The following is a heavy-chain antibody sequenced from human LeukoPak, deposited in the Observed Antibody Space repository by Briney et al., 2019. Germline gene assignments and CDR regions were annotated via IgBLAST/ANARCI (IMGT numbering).Heavy chain of an antibody. Sequence: ASVKVSCKASGYTFTGYYMHWVRQAPGQGLEWMGWINPNSGGTNYAQKFQGRVTMARDTSISTAYMELSRLRSDDTAVYYCARDFQDNWNLGFDYWGKGTTATVSS. CDR1: GYTFTGYY. CDR3: ARDFQDNWNLGFDY. J-gene: IGHJ4*03. D-gene: IGHD1-7*01. CDR2: INPNSGGT. V-gene: IGHV1-2*02.